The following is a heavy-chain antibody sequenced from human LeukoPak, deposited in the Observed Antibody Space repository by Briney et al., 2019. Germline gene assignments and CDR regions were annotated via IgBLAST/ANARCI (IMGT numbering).Heavy chain of an antibody. V-gene: IGHV4-34*01. J-gene: IGHJ6*02. Sequence: SETLSLTCAVYGGSFSGYYWSWIRQPPGKGLEWIGEINHSGSTNYNPSLKSRVTISVDTSKNQFSLKLSSVTAADTAVYYCARAPGSSGWPYYYYGMDVWGQGTTVTVSS. CDR3: ARAPGSSGWPYYYYGMDV. CDR2: INHSGST. D-gene: IGHD6-19*01. CDR1: GGSFSGYY.